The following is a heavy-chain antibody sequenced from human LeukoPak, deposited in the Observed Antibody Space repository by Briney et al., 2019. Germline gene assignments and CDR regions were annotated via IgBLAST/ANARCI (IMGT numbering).Heavy chain of an antibody. CDR3: AKDYSSGWYALFDY. Sequence: GGSLRLSCAASGFTFSNYAMSWVCQAPGKGLEWVSAISGSGGGAYYADSVKGRFTISRDNSKNTLYLQMNSLRAEDTAVYYCAKDYSSGWYALFDYWGQGTLVTVSS. V-gene: IGHV3-23*01. J-gene: IGHJ4*02. D-gene: IGHD6-19*01. CDR2: ISGSGGGA. CDR1: GFTFSNYA.